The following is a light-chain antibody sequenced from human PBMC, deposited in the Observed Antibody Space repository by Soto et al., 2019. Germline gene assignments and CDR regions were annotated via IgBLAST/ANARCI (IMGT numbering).Light chain of an antibody. V-gene: IGLV2-14*01. Sequence: QSALTQPASVSGSPAQSITISCTGASTDVGGYKYVSWYQQHPGTAPKLMIFEVNGRPSGVSDRFSGSKSGNTASLTISGLQPEDEADYYCSSFSSSSTPYVFGTGTKVTVL. CDR1: STDVGGYKY. J-gene: IGLJ1*01. CDR2: EVN. CDR3: SSFSSSSTPYV.